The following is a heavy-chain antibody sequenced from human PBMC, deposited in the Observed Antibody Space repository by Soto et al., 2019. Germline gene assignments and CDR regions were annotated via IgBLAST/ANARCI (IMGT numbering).Heavy chain of an antibody. CDR1: GYTFTTYD. Sequence: ASVKVSCKTSGYTFTTYDINWVRQATGQGLGWLGWMNPNTGKAGYEQRFQGRVTMTRNTSISTAYMELSSLTSEDTAIYFCTRGPSLYGDYDVTYDHWGQGTLGTVSA. V-gene: IGHV1-8*01. D-gene: IGHD4-17*01. CDR2: MNPNTGKA. J-gene: IGHJ1*01. CDR3: TRGPSLYGDYDVTYDH.